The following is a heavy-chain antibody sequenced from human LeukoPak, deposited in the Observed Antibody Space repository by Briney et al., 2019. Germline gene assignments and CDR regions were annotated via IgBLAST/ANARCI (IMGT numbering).Heavy chain of an antibody. CDR1: GFTFSNYA. J-gene: IGHJ4*02. CDR3: AKNSGRNSFDY. D-gene: IGHD1-26*01. Sequence: GGSLRLSCAASGFTFSNYAMSWVRQAPGKGLEWVSGISGSGGSTYYADSVKGRFTMSRDNSKNTLYLQMNSLRAEDTAMYYCAKNSGRNSFDYWGQGSLVTVSS. CDR2: ISGSGGST. V-gene: IGHV3-23*01.